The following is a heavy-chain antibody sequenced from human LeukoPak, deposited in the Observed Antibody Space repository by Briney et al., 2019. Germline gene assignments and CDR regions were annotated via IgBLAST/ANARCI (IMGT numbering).Heavy chain of an antibody. CDR3: AKVYYGSGTYYYFAS. CDR1: GFKFDDFA. CDR2: ISWSNDII. V-gene: IGHV3-9*01. J-gene: IGHJ4*02. Sequence: PGGSLRLSCAASGFKFDDFALHWVRQGPGKGLEWVSGISWSNDIIAYADAVRGRFTISRDNAKNSLYLQMDSLRAEDTALYYCAKVYYGSGTYYYFASWGQGTLVTDSS. D-gene: IGHD3-10*01.